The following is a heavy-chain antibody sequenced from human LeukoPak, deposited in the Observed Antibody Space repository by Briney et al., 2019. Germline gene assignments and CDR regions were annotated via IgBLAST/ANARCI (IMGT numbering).Heavy chain of an antibody. V-gene: IGHV4-34*01. Sequence: KPSETLSLTCAVYGGSFSGYYWSWIRQPPGKGLEWIGEINHSGSTNYNPSLKSRVTISVDTSKNQFSLKLSSVTAADTAVYYCARAPYINWFDPWGQGTLVTVSS. D-gene: IGHD1-1*01. CDR2: INHSGST. J-gene: IGHJ5*02. CDR1: GGSFSGYY. CDR3: ARAPYINWFDP.